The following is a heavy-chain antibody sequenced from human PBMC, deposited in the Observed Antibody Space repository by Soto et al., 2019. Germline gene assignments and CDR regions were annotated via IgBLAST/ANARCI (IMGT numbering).Heavy chain of an antibody. CDR2: INHSGST. CDR3: ARSRLDGGIDY. D-gene: IGHD2-2*01. Sequence: SETLSLTCAVYGGSFSGYYWSWIRQPPGKGLEWIGEINHSGSTNYNPSLKSRVTISVDTSKNQFSLKLSSVTAADTAVYYCARSRLDGGIDYWGQGTLVTVSS. J-gene: IGHJ4*02. V-gene: IGHV4-34*01. CDR1: GGSFSGYY.